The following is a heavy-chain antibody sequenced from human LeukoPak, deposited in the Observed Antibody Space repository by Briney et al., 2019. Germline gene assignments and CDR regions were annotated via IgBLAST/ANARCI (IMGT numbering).Heavy chain of an antibody. CDR3: AAHGEAPSDAFDI. CDR1: GFTFSSYA. D-gene: IGHD3-10*01. V-gene: IGHV3-23*01. CDR2: ISGSGGST. J-gene: IGHJ3*02. Sequence: GGSLRLSCAASGFTFSSYAMSWVRQAPGKGLEWVSAISGSGGSTYYADSVKGRFTISRDNSKNTLYLQMNSLRAEDTAVYYCAAHGEAPSDAFDIWGQGTMVTVSS.